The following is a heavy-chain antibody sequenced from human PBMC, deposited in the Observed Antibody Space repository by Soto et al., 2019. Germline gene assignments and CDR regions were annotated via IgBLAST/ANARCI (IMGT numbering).Heavy chain of an antibody. CDR1: GYTFTSYA. CDR2: INAGNGNT. D-gene: IGHD6-6*01. CDR3: ARDIAARPIFGGYYWFGP. V-gene: IGHV1-3*01. Sequence: ASVKVSCKASGYTFTSYAMHWVRQAPGQRLEWMGWINAGNGNTKYSQKFQGRVTITRDTSASTAYMELSSLRSEDTAVYYCARDIAARPIFGGYYWFGPWGQGTLVTVSS. J-gene: IGHJ5*02.